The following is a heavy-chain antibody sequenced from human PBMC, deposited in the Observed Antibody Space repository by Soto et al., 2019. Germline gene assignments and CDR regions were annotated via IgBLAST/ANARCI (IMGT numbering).Heavy chain of an antibody. CDR3: ARVAPRVVAAKYCYYGMDV. J-gene: IGHJ6*02. Sequence: QVQLVQSGAEVKKPGASVKVSCKASGYTFTSYGISWVRQAPGQGLEWMGWISAYNGNTNYAQKLQGRVTMTTDTSTSTAYMELRSLRSDDTAVYYCARVAPRVVAAKYCYYGMDVWGQGTTVTVSS. D-gene: IGHD2-15*01. V-gene: IGHV1-18*01. CDR1: GYTFTSYG. CDR2: ISAYNGNT.